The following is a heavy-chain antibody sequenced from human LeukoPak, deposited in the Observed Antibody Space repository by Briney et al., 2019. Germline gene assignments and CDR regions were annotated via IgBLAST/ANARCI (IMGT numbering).Heavy chain of an antibody. CDR2: ISGSGAST. Sequence: PGGSLRLSCAASGFTFTNCAMTWVRQAPGKGLEWVSSISGSGASTYYADSVRGRFTISRDNSMNTVYLQMNGLSVEDTALYYCAKDQSRVGASDPFDSWGQGTQVTVSS. V-gene: IGHV3-23*01. CDR1: GFTFTNCA. CDR3: AKDQSRVGASDPFDS. J-gene: IGHJ5*01. D-gene: IGHD1-26*01.